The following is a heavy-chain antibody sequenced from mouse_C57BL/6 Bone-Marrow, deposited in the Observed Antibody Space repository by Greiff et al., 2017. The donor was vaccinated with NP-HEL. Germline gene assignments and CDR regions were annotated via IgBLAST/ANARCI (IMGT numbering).Heavy chain of an antibody. V-gene: IGHV14-4*01. CDR3: TTDYGSSYAMDY. Sequence: VQLQQSGAELVRPGASVKLSCTASGFNIKDDYMHWVKQRPEQGLEWIGWIDPENGDTEYASKFQGKATITAYTSSNTAYLQLSSLTSEDTAVYYCTTDYGSSYAMDYWGQGTSVTVSS. J-gene: IGHJ4*01. CDR2: IDPENGDT. D-gene: IGHD1-1*01. CDR1: GFNIKDDY.